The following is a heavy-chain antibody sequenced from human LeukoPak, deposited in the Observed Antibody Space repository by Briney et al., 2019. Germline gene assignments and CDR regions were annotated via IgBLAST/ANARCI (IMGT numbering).Heavy chain of an antibody. J-gene: IGHJ6*03. Sequence: GGSLRLSCAASGFAFSSYYMSWFRQAPGKGLEWVANINQDGSEKFYAGSVKGRFTVSRDNAKNSLFLQMNSLRAEDTALYYCARVVTAWSMDVWGKGTTVTVSS. CDR3: ARVVTAWSMDV. CDR1: GFAFSSYY. CDR2: INQDGSEK. V-gene: IGHV3-7*01. D-gene: IGHD1-26*01.